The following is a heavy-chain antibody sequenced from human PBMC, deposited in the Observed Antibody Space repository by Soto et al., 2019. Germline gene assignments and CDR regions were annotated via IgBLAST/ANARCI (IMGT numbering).Heavy chain of an antibody. D-gene: IGHD3-10*01. CDR3: ARYFEYYYGHYQLFAS. Sequence: SETLSLTCSVSNGSISSYYWSWIRQPPGKGLEWIGYIYYSGSTNYNPSLKSRVTISVDTSKNQFSLSLTSVTAADTAVYYCARYFEYYYGHYQLFASWGQGTLVTVS. J-gene: IGHJ5*02. CDR1: NGSISSYY. V-gene: IGHV4-59*01. CDR2: IYYSGST.